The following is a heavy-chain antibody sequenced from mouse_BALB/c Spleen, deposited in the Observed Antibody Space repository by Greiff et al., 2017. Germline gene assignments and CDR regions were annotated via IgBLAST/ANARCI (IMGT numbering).Heavy chain of an antibody. CDR2: ISDGGSYT. Sequence: EVKVVESGGGLVKPGGSLKLSCAASGFTFSDYYMYWVRQTPEKRLEWVATISDGGSYTYYPDSVKGRFTISRDNAKNNLYLQMSSLKSEDTAMYYCAREKYGKKSAMDYWGQGTSVTVSS. D-gene: IGHD2-10*02. CDR1: GFTFSDYY. CDR3: AREKYGKKSAMDY. J-gene: IGHJ4*01. V-gene: IGHV5-4*02.